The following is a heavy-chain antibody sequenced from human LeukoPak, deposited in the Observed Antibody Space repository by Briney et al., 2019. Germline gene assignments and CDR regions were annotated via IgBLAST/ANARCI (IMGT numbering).Heavy chain of an antibody. CDR1: GGSISSGDYY. V-gene: IGHV4-30-4*08. D-gene: IGHD5-12*01. CDR2: IYYSGST. CDR3: ARVGVGGYDWEYYFDY. J-gene: IGHJ4*02. Sequence: PSLTLSLTCTVSGGSISSGDYYWGWIRQPPGKGLEWIGYIYYSGSTYYNPSLKSRVTISVDTSKNQFSLKLSSVTAADTAVYYCARVGVGGYDWEYYFDYWGQGTLVTVSS.